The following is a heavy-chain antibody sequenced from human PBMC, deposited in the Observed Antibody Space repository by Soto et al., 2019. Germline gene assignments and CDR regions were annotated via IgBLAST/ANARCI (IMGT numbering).Heavy chain of an antibody. CDR2: IRSKAYSYAT. V-gene: IGHV3-73*01. D-gene: IGHD3-16*01. Sequence: GGSLRLSCVASGFTFSGSAMHWVRQASGKGLEWVGRIRSKAYSYATAYGASVKGRFTLSRDDSKNTAYLQMNSLKSEDTAVYFCSRWFKPGEDVFDIWAKGKMVTV. CDR1: GFTFSGSA. J-gene: IGHJ3*02. CDR3: SRWFKPGEDVFDI.